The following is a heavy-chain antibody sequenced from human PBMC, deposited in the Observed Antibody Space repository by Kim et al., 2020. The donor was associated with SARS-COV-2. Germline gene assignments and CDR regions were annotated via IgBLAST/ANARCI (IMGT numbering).Heavy chain of an antibody. V-gene: IGHV3-30-3*01. J-gene: IGHJ4*02. CDR3: ARDLRKSSGLDY. Sequence: GGSLRLSCAASGFTFSSYAMHWVRQAPGKGLEWVAVISYDGSNKYYADSVKGRFTISRDNSKNTLYLQMNSLRAEDTAVYYCARDLRKSSGLDYWGQGTLVTVSS. D-gene: IGHD3-22*01. CDR1: GFTFSSYA. CDR2: ISYDGSNK.